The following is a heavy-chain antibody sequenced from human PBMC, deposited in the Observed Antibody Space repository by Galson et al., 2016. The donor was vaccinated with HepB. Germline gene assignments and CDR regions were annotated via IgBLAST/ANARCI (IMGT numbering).Heavy chain of an antibody. J-gene: IGHJ4*02. D-gene: IGHD3-10*01. CDR2: IDPSDSYT. V-gene: IGHV5-10-1*01. Sequence: QSGAEVKKPGESLRISCKGSGFRFTSFWISWVRQMPGRGLEWMGRIDPSDSYTNFNPSFQGHVTISADKSISTAYLQWSSLKASDTAMYYCALEDQYGSGTLYWGQGTRVTVSS. CDR1: GFRFTSFW. CDR3: ALEDQYGSGTLY.